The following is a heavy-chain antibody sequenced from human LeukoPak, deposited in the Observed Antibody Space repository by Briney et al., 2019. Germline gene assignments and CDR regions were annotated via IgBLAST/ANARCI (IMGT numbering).Heavy chain of an antibody. CDR3: AKGGGYYHDSSGYSAY. CDR2: LSGSGGTT. CDR1: GFTFSSYA. Sequence: GGSLRLPCAASGFTFSSYAMSWVRQAPGKGLEWVSTLSGSGGTTYYADSVKGRFTISRDNSKNTVYLQMNSLRAEDTAVYYCAKGGGYYHDSSGYSAYWGQGTLVTVSS. V-gene: IGHV3-23*01. D-gene: IGHD3-22*01. J-gene: IGHJ4*02.